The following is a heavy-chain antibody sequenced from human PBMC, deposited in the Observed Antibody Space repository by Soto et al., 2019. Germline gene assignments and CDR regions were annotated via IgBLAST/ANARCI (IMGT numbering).Heavy chain of an antibody. D-gene: IGHD3-22*01. CDR3: ARAGITMIVVGKGFCMDV. J-gene: IGHJ6*02. CDR2: TYYRSKWYN. V-gene: IGHV6-1*01. Sequence: PSQTLSLTCVISGDSVSSNSAAWNWIRQSPSRGLEWLGRTYYRSKWYNDYAVSVKSRITINPDTSKNQFSLQLNSVTPEDTAVYYCARAGITMIVVGKGFCMDVWGQGTTVTVSS. CDR1: GDSVSSNSAA.